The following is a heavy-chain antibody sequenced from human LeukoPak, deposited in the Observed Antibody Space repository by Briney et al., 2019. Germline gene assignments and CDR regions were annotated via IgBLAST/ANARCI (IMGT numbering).Heavy chain of an antibody. V-gene: IGHV4-34*01. Sequence: SETLSLTCAVYGGSFSGYYWSWIRQPPGKGLEWIGEINHSGSTNYNPSIKSRVTISVDTSKNQFSLKLSSVTAADTAVYYCARAVVPAAIPGYNWFDPWGQGTLVTVSS. CDR2: INHSGST. CDR1: GGSFSGYY. CDR3: ARAVVPAAIPGYNWFDP. J-gene: IGHJ5*02. D-gene: IGHD2-2*02.